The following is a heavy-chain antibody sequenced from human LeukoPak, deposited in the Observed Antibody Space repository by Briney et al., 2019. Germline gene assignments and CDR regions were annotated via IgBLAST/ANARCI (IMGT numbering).Heavy chain of an antibody. J-gene: IGHJ1*01. CDR2: IHYSGST. D-gene: IGHD5-24*01. Sequence: SETLSLTCTVSGGSISSYYWSWIRQPPGKGLEWIGYIHYSGSTNYNPSLKSRVTISVDTSKNQFSLKLSSVTAADTAVYYCARDRGYFQHWGQGTLVTVSS. V-gene: IGHV4-59*01. CDR1: GGSISSYY. CDR3: ARDRGYFQH.